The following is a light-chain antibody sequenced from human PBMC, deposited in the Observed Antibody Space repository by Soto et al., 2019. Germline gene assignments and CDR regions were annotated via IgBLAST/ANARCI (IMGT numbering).Light chain of an antibody. J-gene: IGKJ5*01. Sequence: DIQMTQSPSSLSASVGDRVTITCQASQDITNFLNWYQQKPGKAPKRLISYASHLETGVPSRFRASKAGRDFTLTIGSLQPEEFAPYYFHRYGNLPHTFSQG. CDR1: QDITNF. V-gene: IGKV1-33*01. CDR3: HRYGNLPHT. CDR2: YAS.